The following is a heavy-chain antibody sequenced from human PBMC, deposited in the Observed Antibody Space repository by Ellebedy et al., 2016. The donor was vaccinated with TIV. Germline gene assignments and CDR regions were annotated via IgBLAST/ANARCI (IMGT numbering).Heavy chain of an antibody. J-gene: IGHJ4*02. D-gene: IGHD3-16*01. CDR2: IGGDGAST. Sequence: PGGSLRLSCAASGFSFSSFAMHWVRQAPGKGLEWLSVIGGDGASTYHTDSVKGRFPISSDNSKNTLYLQMNRLRTEDTAVYYCAKGSSSGFNYDRVGFEYWGQGTLVTVSS. CDR3: AKGSSSGFNYDRVGFEY. V-gene: IGHV3-23*01. CDR1: GFSFSSFA.